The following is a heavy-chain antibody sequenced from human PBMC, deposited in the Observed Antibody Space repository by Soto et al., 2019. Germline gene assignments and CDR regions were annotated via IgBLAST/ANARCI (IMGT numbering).Heavy chain of an antibody. CDR2: IFYNGYT. CDR3: ARTKGNYDFWAFDY. D-gene: IGHD3-3*01. J-gene: IGHJ4*02. CDR1: ADSISTSSYY. Sequence: QLQLQESGPGLVKPSETLSLTCIVSADSISTSSYYWGWIRQPPGKGLEWIGSIFYNGYTYYKPSLKSRVTLSVDTSTNQFSLRLDSVTAADTAVYYCARTKGNYDFWAFDYWGRGTLVTVSS. V-gene: IGHV4-39*01.